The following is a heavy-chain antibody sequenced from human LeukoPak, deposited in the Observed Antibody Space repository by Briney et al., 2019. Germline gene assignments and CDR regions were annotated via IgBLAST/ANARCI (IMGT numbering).Heavy chain of an antibody. CDR1: GFTFSSYS. Sequence: GGSLRLSCAASGFTFSSYSMNWVRQAPGKGLEWVSSISSSSSYIYYADSVKGRFTISRDNAKNSLYLQMNGLRAEDTAVYYCARRDSISDYWGQGTLVTVSS. D-gene: IGHD3-3*02. J-gene: IGHJ4*02. V-gene: IGHV3-21*01. CDR3: ARRDSISDY. CDR2: ISSSSSYI.